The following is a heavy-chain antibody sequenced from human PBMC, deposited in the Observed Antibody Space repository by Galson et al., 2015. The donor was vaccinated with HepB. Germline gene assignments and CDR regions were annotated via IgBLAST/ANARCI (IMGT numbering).Heavy chain of an antibody. V-gene: IGHV6-1*01. CDR3: ARVEGGLFVT. Sequence: CAISGDSVSSNSVAWDWIRQSPSRGLEWLGRTYYGSKWQNDYAVSLTSRITINPDTSKNQFSLHLNSVTPEDTAVYYCARVEGGLFVTWGQGTMVTVSS. J-gene: IGHJ3*01. CDR1: GDSVSSNSVA. D-gene: IGHD3-16*01. CDR2: TYYGSKWQN.